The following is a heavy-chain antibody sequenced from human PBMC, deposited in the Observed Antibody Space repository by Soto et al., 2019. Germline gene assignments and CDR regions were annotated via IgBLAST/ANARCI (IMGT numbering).Heavy chain of an antibody. CDR2: IYYSGST. D-gene: IGHD6-13*01. CDR3: ARIIASADKYYFDF. Sequence: HVQLQESGPGLVKPSETLSLTCTVSGGSLSPYYWSWIRQPPVEGLEWIGYIYYSGSTDYNPSLKSRVTISVETSKNQFSLNLTSVTTADTAIYYCARIIASADKYYFDFWGQGTLVTVSS. J-gene: IGHJ4*02. V-gene: IGHV4-59*01. CDR1: GGSLSPYY.